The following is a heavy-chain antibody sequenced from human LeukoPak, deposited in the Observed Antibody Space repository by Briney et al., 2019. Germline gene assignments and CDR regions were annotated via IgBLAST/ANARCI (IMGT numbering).Heavy chain of an antibody. CDR3: ARDPDTPIPIDY. CDR1: GYISSDYG. Sequence: ASVTVSCKASGYISSDYGISWVRQAPGQGLEWMGWISGYNGNTNYAQNFQGRVTMTRDTSISTAYMELNSLTSDDTAVYYCARDPDTPIPIDYWGQGTLVTVSS. D-gene: IGHD5-18*01. CDR2: ISGYNGNT. V-gene: IGHV1-18*01. J-gene: IGHJ4*02.